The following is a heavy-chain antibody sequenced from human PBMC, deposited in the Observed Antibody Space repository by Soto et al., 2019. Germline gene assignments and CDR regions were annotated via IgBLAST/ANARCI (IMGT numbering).Heavy chain of an antibody. V-gene: IGHV3-48*04. CDR3: AKYKAGPTVLDY. CDR2: IFASSTTI. Sequence: GGSLRLSCVASGFTFSSFSMVWVRQAPGKGLEWVSYIFASSTTIYYADSVEGRFTVSRDNTHNSLFLLMNSLRADDTALYYCAKYKAGPTVLDYWGQGTLVTVSS. D-gene: IGHD1-1*01. CDR1: GFTFSSFS. J-gene: IGHJ4*02.